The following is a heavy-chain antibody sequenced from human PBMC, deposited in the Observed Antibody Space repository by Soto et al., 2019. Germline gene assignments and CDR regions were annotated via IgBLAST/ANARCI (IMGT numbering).Heavy chain of an antibody. CDR3: ARDGYCSGGSCYSDAFDI. D-gene: IGHD2-15*01. CDR2: IYSGGST. Sequence: EVQLVESGGGLVQPGGSLRLFCAASGFTVSSNYMSWVRQAPGKGLEWVSVIYSGGSTYYADSVKGRFTISRDNSKNTLYLQMNSLRAEDTAVYYCARDGYCSGGSCYSDAFDIWGQGTMVTVSS. V-gene: IGHV3-66*01. J-gene: IGHJ3*02. CDR1: GFTVSSNY.